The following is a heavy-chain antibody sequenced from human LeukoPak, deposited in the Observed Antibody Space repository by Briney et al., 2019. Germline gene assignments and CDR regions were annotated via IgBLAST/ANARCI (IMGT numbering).Heavy chain of an antibody. CDR1: GGTFSSYA. V-gene: IGHV7-4-1*02. J-gene: IGHJ4*02. Sequence: ASVKVSCKASGGTFSSYAISWVRQAPGQGPEWMGWIDTNTGNPTYAQGFTGRFVFSLDTSVSTAYLQISSLKAEDTAVYYCARAGWARSINDICDYWGQGTLVTVSS. CDR2: IDTNTGNP. D-gene: IGHD3-9*01. CDR3: ARAGWARSINDICDY.